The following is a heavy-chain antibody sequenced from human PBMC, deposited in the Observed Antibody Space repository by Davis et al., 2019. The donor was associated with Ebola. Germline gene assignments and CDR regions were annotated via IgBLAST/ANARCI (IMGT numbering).Heavy chain of an antibody. CDR3: ARVSRCSSTSCSRYYYYGMDG. D-gene: IGHD2-2*01. CDR1: GGSFSGYY. V-gene: IGHV4-34*01. CDR2: INHSGST. Sequence: PGGSLRLSCAVYGGSFSGYYWSWIRQPPGKGLEWIGEINHSGSTNYNPSLKRRVTISVDTSKNQFSLKLSSVTAADTAVYYCARVSRCSSTSCSRYYYYGMDGWGQGTTVTVSS. J-gene: IGHJ6*02.